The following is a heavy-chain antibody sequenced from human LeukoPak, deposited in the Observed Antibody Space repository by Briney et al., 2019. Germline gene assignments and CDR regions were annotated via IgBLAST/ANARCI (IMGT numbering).Heavy chain of an antibody. D-gene: IGHD3-22*01. CDR2: IYHSGST. J-gene: IGHJ4*02. Sequence: PSETLSLTCTVSGYSLSSGYYWGWIRQPPGKGLGWIGSIYHSGSTYYNPSLKSRVTISVDTSKNQFSLKLSSVTAADTAVYYCARDPRYYYDSSGYYQLDYWGQGTLVTVSS. V-gene: IGHV4-38-2*02. CDR3: ARDPRYYYDSSGYYQLDY. CDR1: GYSLSSGYY.